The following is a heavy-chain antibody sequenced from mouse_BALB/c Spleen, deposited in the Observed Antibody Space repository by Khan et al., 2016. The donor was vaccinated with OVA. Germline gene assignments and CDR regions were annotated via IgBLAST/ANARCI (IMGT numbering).Heavy chain of an antibody. CDR3: AREVPFVY. CDR1: GYTFANYW. V-gene: IGHV1S81*02. Sequence: QVRLQQSGAELVKPGASVKLSCKASGYTFANYWIHWLKQRPGHGLEWIGEISPSSGRTSYNARFKTKATLTVDKSSSTAYLQLSSLTSEDSAVYYCAREVPFVYWGQGTLVTVSA. CDR2: ISPSSGRT. J-gene: IGHJ3*01.